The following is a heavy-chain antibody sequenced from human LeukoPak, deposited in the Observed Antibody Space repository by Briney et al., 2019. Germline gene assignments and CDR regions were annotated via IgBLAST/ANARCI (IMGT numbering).Heavy chain of an antibody. J-gene: IGHJ4*02. CDR2: TYYRSKLYN. CDR3: ARAQGDSSGYWDC. V-gene: IGHV6-1*01. CDR1: GDSVSSNSAV. D-gene: IGHD3-22*01. Sequence: SQTLSLTCAISGDSVSSNSAVWHWMTQSPSRGLEWLGRTYYRSKLYNDYAVSVKSRITIIPDTSKNQFSLQLNSVPAEDTAVYYCARAQGDSSGYWDCWGQGALVTVSS.